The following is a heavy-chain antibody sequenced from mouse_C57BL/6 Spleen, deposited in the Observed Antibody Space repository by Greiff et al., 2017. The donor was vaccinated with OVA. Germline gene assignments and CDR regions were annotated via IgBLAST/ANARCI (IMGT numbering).Heavy chain of an antibody. D-gene: IGHD1-1*01. CDR2: INPNNGGT. CDR1: GYTFTDYY. Sequence: EVQLQQSGPELVKPGASVKISCKASGYTFTDYYMNWVKQSHGKSLEWIGDINPNNGGTSYNQKFKGKATLTVDKSSSTAYMELRSLTSEDSAVYYSARTPSYYGSSYDFDYWGQGTTLTVSS. CDR3: ARTPSYYGSSYDFDY. J-gene: IGHJ2*01. V-gene: IGHV1-26*01.